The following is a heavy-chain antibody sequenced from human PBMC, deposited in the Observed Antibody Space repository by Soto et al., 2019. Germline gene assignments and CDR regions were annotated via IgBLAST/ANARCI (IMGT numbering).Heavy chain of an antibody. CDR3: ARHVSNNWKTYYYYYGMDV. Sequence: PSETLSLTCTVPGDTITSFSWNWIRQSAGRGLEWIGRISTTGNTHYNPSLESRVTMSLDTSKNQFSLKLSSVTAADTAVYYCARHVSNNWKTYYYYYGMDVWGQGTTVTVSS. D-gene: IGHD1-20*01. J-gene: IGHJ6*02. V-gene: IGHV4-4*07. CDR1: GDTITSFS. CDR2: ISTTGNT.